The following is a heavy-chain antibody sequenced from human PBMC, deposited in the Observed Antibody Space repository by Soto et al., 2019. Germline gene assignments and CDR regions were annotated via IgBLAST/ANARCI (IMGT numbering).Heavy chain of an antibody. Sequence: GGSLRLSCAGSGFTFSSYWMSWVRQAPGKGVEGVVNIKQDGSEKYYVDSVKGRFTISRDNAKNSLYLRMDSLTDADAAVYYCVRAWKGNSYGYFYWGQGTLVTVSS. J-gene: IGHJ4*02. D-gene: IGHD5-18*01. CDR3: VRAWKGNSYGYFY. CDR1: GFTFSSYW. V-gene: IGHV3-7*01. CDR2: IKQDGSEK.